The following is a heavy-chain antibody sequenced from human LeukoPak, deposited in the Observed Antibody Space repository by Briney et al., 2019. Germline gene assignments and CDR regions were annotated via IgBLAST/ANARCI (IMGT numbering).Heavy chain of an antibody. CDR3: ARDLYYYDSSGYYYWNWFDP. Sequence: SETLSLTCTVSGGTISSYYWNWIRQPPGKGLEWIGYIHDSGSTKYNPSLKSRVTISVDTSKNQFSLKLSSVTAADTAVYYCARDLYYYDSSGYYYWNWFDPWGQGTLVTVSS. J-gene: IGHJ5*02. V-gene: IGHV4-59*01. CDR1: GGTISSYY. D-gene: IGHD3-22*01. CDR2: IHDSGST.